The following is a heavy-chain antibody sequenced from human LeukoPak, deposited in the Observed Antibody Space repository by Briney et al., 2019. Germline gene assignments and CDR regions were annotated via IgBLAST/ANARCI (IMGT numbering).Heavy chain of an antibody. CDR1: GFTFSSYA. J-gene: IGHJ5*02. Sequence: GGSLRLSCAASGFTFSSYAMNWVRQAPGKGLEWVLGISGSGGSTYSADSVKGRFTISRDNSKNTLYLQMNSLRADDTAVYYCARGVFGTMIRGVFDPWAREPWSPSPQ. V-gene: IGHV3-23*01. CDR2: ISGSGGST. CDR3: ARGVFGTMIRGVFDP. D-gene: IGHD3-10*01.